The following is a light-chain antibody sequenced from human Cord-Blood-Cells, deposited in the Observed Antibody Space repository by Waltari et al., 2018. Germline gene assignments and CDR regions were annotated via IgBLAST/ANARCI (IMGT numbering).Light chain of an antibody. Sequence: QSVLTQPPSASGTPGQRVTISCSGSSSNIGSNTVNWYQQLPGTAPKLLIYGNNRRPSGVPDRFSGSKSGTSAALAISGLQAEDEADYYCAAWDDSRVVFGGGTKLTVL. V-gene: IGLV1-44*01. CDR2: GNN. CDR1: SSNIGSNT. CDR3: AAWDDSRVV. J-gene: IGLJ2*01.